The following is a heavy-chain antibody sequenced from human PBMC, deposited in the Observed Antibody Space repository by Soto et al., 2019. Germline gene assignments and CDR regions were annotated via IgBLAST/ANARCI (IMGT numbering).Heavy chain of an antibody. J-gene: IGHJ2*01. D-gene: IGHD3-3*01. CDR1: GFTFSSSW. V-gene: IGHV3-7*01. CDR2: IKQDGSEK. Sequence: PGGSLRLSCAASGFTFSSSWISWVRQAPGRGLEWVANIKQDGSEKYYVDSVKGRFTISRDNAKNSVYLQMTSLRPEDTAVYYCARDFWSGHTEYWYFDLWGRGTLVTVSS. CDR3: ARDFWSGHTEYWYFDL.